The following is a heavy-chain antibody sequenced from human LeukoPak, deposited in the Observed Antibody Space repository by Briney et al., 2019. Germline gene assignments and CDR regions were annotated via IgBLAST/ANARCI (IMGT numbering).Heavy chain of an antibody. CDR3: AKGSSSSRPYYFDH. J-gene: IGHJ4*02. D-gene: IGHD6-6*01. CDR1: GFTFNSYA. CDR2: ITDTGGDT. V-gene: IGHV3-23*01. Sequence: GGSLRLSCAASGFTFNSYAMSWVRQAPGKGLEWVSAITDTGGDTYHADSVKGRFTISRDNAKNTLYLQMNSLRAEDTATYYCAKGSSSSRPYYFDHWAPGTLVTVSS.